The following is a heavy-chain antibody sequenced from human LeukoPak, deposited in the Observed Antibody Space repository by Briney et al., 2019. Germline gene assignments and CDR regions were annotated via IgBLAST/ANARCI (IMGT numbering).Heavy chain of an antibody. Sequence: PSETLSLTCAVSGYSISSGYYWGWIRQPPGKGLEWIGSIYHSGSTYYDPSLKSRVTISVDTSKNQFSLKLSSVTAADTAVYYCARRAYQLLSGGAGEGFDYWGQGTLVTVSS. D-gene: IGHD2-2*01. J-gene: IGHJ4*02. V-gene: IGHV4-38-2*01. CDR3: ARRAYQLLSGGAGEGFDY. CDR2: IYHSGST. CDR1: GYSISSGYY.